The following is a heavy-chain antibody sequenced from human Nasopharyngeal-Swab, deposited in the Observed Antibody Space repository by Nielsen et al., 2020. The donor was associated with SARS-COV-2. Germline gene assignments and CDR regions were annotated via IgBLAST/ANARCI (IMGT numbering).Heavy chain of an antibody. V-gene: IGHV3-23*01. Sequence: GESLKISCAASGFTFSSYAMSWVRQAPGKGLEWVAAIRDSGGSTYYADSVKGRFTISRDNSKNTLYLQMNSLTAEDTAIFYCAKDSSELLWFGIVDYWGLGTLVTVSS. J-gene: IGHJ4*02. CDR2: IRDSGGST. D-gene: IGHD3-10*01. CDR1: GFTFSSYA. CDR3: AKDSSELLWFGIVDY.